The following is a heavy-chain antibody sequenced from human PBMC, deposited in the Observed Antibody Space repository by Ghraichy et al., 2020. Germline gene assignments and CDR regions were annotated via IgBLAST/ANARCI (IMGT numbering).Heavy chain of an antibody. J-gene: IGHJ4*02. Sequence: SETLSLTCAVYGGSFSGYYWSWIRQPPGKGLEWIGEINHSGSTNYNPSLKSRVTISVDTSKNQFSLKLSSVTAADTAVYYCARVPQLRLGELSGTSGFCFDYWGQGTLVTVSS. D-gene: IGHD3-16*02. CDR2: INHSGST. CDR1: GGSFSGYY. V-gene: IGHV4-34*01. CDR3: ARVPQLRLGELSGTSGFCFDY.